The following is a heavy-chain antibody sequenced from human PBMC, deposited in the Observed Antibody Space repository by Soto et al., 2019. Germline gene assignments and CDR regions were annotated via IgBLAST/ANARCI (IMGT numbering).Heavy chain of an antibody. V-gene: IGHV4-30-2*01. CDR3: ASGGVDYYDSSGYYFSPYYFDY. CDR1: GGSISSGGYS. Sequence: PSETLSLTCAVSGGSISSGGYSWSWIRQPPGKGLEWIGYIYHSGSTYYNPSLKSRVTISVDRSKNQFSLKLSSVTAADTAVYYCASGGVDYYDSSGYYFSPYYFDYWGQGTLVTVSS. J-gene: IGHJ4*02. CDR2: IYHSGST. D-gene: IGHD3-22*01.